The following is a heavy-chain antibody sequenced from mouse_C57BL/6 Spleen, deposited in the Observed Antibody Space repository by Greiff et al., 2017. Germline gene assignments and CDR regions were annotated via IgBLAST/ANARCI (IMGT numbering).Heavy chain of an antibody. V-gene: IGHV3-6*01. J-gene: IGHJ2*01. D-gene: IGHD1-1*01. CDR1: GYSITSGYY. CDR2: ISYDGSN. CDR3: ARGPYYYGSSRVYFDY. Sequence: EVKLMESGPGLVKPSQSLSLTCSVTGYSITSGYYWNWIRQFPGNKLEWMGYISYDGSNNYNPSLKNRISITRDTSKNQFFLKLNSVTTEDTATYYCARGPYYYGSSRVYFDYWGQGTTLTVSS.